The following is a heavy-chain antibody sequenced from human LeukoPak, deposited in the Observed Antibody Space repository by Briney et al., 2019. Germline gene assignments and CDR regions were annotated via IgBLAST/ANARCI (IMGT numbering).Heavy chain of an antibody. J-gene: IGHJ4*02. V-gene: IGHV4-30-4*01. CDR3: ARATMIVVVTDY. Sequence: SQTLSLTCTVSGGSISSGDYYWSWIRQPPGKGLEWIGYIYYSGSTYYNPSLKSRVTITVDTSKNQFSLKLSSVTAADAAVYYCARATMIVVVTDYWGQGTLVTVSS. CDR2: IYYSGST. D-gene: IGHD3-22*01. CDR1: GGSISSGDYY.